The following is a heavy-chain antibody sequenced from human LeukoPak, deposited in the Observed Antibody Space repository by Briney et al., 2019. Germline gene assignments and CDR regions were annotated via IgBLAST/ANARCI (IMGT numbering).Heavy chain of an antibody. Sequence: GRSLRLSCATSGFTFDDYAMHWVRQAPGKGLEWVSGISWNSGSIGYADSVKGRFTISRDNAKNSLYLQMNSLRAEDTALYYCAKVRSRTYYYYGMDVWGQGTTVTVSS. CDR2: ISWNSGSI. CDR3: AKVRSRTYYYYGMDV. CDR1: GFTFDDYA. D-gene: IGHD2-15*01. J-gene: IGHJ6*02. V-gene: IGHV3-9*01.